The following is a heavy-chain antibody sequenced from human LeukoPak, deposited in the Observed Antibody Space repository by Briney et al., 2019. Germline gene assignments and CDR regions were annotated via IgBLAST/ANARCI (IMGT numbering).Heavy chain of an antibody. Sequence: GGSLRLSCAASGFAFSSYSMNWVRQAPGKGLEWVSTISSSSTYIYYADSVKGRFTFSRDYAKNSLHLQMNSLRAEDTAVYYCAREGAYGMGVWGQGTTVTVSS. J-gene: IGHJ6*02. V-gene: IGHV3-21*01. CDR1: GFAFSSYS. CDR2: ISSSSTYI. CDR3: AREGAYGMGV.